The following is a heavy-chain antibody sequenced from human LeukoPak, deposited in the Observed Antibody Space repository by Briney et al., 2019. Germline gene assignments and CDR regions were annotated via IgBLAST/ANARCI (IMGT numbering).Heavy chain of an antibody. V-gene: IGHV4-39*01. D-gene: IGHD3-3*01. Sequence: SETLSLTCTVSGDSISRSNYYWGWIRQPPGKGLEWIGSIYYSGSTDYNPSLKSQVTMSVDTSKSQFSLKVNSVTAADTAVYYCARRTYYDFWSGYSGFATGQYYFDYWGQGTLVTVSS. CDR3: ARRTYYDFWSGYSGFATGQYYFDY. J-gene: IGHJ4*02. CDR1: GDSISRSNYY. CDR2: IYYSGST.